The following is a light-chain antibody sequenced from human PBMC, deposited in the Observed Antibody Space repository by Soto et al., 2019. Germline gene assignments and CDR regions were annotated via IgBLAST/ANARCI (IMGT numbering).Light chain of an antibody. J-gene: IGKJ1*01. CDR1: QGISNY. CDR2: AAS. V-gene: IGKV1-27*01. Sequence: DIQMTQSPSSLSASVGDRVTITCRASQGISNYLAWYQQKPGRVPKLLIYAASTLRSGVPSRFSGSGSGTDFTLTISSLQPEDVATYYCQRYNSAPQTFGQGT. CDR3: QRYNSAPQT.